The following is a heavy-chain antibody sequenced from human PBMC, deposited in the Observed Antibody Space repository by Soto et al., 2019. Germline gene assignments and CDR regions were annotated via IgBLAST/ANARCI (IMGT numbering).Heavy chain of an antibody. CDR1: GYSISSGYY. J-gene: IGHJ4*02. CDR3: ARAPGDLVYSLDY. V-gene: IGHV4-38-2*01. CDR2: IYNSGST. D-gene: IGHD3-16*01. Sequence: PSETLSLTCAVSGYSISSGYYWGWIRQPPGKGLEWIGSIYNSGSTYYNPSLKSRVIVSVDTSKNQFSLKLSSVTAAEPAVYNWARAPGDLVYSLDYWGQGTLVTVSS.